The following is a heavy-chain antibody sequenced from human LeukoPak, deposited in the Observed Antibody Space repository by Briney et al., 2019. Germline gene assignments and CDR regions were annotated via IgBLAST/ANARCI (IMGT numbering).Heavy chain of an antibody. Sequence: PGGSLRLSCAASGFAFNTYSMNWVRQAPGKGLEWVSSISSSTTTIYYADSVRGRFTISRDNSKNTLYLQMNSLRAEDTAVYYCARGAPAIAVAGDYWGQGTLVTVSS. CDR2: ISSSTTTI. J-gene: IGHJ4*02. D-gene: IGHD6-19*01. V-gene: IGHV3-48*01. CDR3: ARGAPAIAVAGDY. CDR1: GFAFNTYS.